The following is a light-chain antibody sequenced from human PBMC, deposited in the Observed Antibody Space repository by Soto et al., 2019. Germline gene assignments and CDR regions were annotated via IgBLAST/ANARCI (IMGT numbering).Light chain of an antibody. J-gene: IGKJ2*01. V-gene: IGKV1-5*01. CDR1: QSISSW. CDR2: DAS. Sequence: DIQMTQSPSTLSASVGDRVTITCRASQSISSWLAWYQQKPGKAPKLLIYDASSLESGVPSRFRGSGSGTEFTLTISSLQPDDCATYYCQQYNSYSITFGQGTKLEIK. CDR3: QQYNSYSIT.